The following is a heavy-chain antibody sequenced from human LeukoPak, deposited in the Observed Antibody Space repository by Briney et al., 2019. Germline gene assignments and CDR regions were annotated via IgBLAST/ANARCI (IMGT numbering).Heavy chain of an antibody. CDR2: ISSSGSTI. Sequence: TGGSLRLSCAASGFTFSSYEMNWVRQAPGKGLEWVSYISSSGSTIYYADSVKGRFTISRDNASRMRPPCVAPIKNSLYLQMNSLRAEDTAVYYCAREGSVTYGSGSYYNAAYYYYYMDVWGKGTTVTISS. V-gene: IGHV3-48*03. CDR1: GFTFSSYE. D-gene: IGHD3-10*01. CDR3: AREGSVTYGSGSYYNAAYYYYYMDV. J-gene: IGHJ6*03.